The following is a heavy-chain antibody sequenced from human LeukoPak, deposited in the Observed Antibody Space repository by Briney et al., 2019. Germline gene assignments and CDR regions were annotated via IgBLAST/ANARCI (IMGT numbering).Heavy chain of an antibody. CDR1: GFTISSYS. CDR2: ISSSSSTI. J-gene: IGHJ4*02. CDR3: ASRAVRGVIIPFDY. Sequence: GGSLRLSCAASGFTISSYSMNWVRQAPGKGLEWVSYISSSSSTIYYADSVKGRFTISRDNAKNSLYLQMNSLRAEDTAVYYCASRAVRGVIIPFDYWGQGTLVTVSS. V-gene: IGHV3-48*04. D-gene: IGHD3-10*01.